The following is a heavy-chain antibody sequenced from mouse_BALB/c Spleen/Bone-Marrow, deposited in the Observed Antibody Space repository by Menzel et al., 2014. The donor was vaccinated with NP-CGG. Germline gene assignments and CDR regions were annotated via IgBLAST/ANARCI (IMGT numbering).Heavy chain of an antibody. D-gene: IGHD1-1*01. CDR2: INPDSSTI. CDR1: GFDFSRYW. CDR3: ARLNYYGNLFV. V-gene: IGHV4-1*02. J-gene: IGHJ1*01. Sequence: EVQLQQSGGGLVQPGGSLKLSCAATGFDFSRYWMSWVRQAPGKGLEWIGEINPDSSTINYTPSLKDKFIISRDNAKNTLYLQMSKVRSEDTALYYCARLNYYGNLFVWGAGTTVTVSS.